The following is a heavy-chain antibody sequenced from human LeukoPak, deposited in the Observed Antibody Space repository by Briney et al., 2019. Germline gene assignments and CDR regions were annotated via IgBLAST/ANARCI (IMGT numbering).Heavy chain of an antibody. CDR3: AKDLRSKDIAVVGAAAIFDY. CDR2: ISGSGGST. D-gene: IGHD2-15*01. CDR1: GFTFSSYA. J-gene: IGHJ4*02. Sequence: PGGSLRLSCAASGFTFSSYAMSWVRQAPGKGLEWVSAISGSGGSTYYADSVKGRFTISRDNSKNTLYLQMNSLRAEDTAVYYCAKDLRSKDIAVVGAAAIFDYWGQGTLVTVSS. V-gene: IGHV3-23*01.